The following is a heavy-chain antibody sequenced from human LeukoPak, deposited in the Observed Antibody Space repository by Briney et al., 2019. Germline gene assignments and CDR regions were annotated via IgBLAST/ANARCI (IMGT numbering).Heavy chain of an antibody. J-gene: IGHJ1*01. D-gene: IGHD6-13*01. CDR2: ISAYNGNT. CDR1: GYTFNRYG. Sequence: ASVKVSCKASGYTFNRYGISWVRQAPGPGLEWMGWISAYNGNTKNAQNLQGRVTMTTDTSTTTAYMELRSLKSDDTAVYYCARGHSTSWPEYFQHWGQGTLVTVSS. CDR3: ARGHSTSWPEYFQH. V-gene: IGHV1-18*01.